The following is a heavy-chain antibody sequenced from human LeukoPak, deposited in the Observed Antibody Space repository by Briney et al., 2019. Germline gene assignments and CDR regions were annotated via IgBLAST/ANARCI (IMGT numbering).Heavy chain of an antibody. V-gene: IGHV4-39*01. J-gene: IGHJ4*02. CDR2: IYYSGST. Sequence: PSETLSLTCTVSGGSISSSSYYWGWIRQPPGKGLEWIGNIYYSGSTYYNPSLKSRVTISEDTSENQFSLKLSSVTAADTAVYYCARRSSSWYSKIDSWGQGTLVTVSS. D-gene: IGHD6-13*01. CDR3: ARRSSSWYSKIDS. CDR1: GGSISSSSYY.